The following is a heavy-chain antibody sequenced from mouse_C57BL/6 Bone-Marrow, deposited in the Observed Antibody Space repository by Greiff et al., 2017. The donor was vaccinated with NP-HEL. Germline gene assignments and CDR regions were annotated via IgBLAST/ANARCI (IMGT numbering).Heavy chain of an antibody. CDR1: GYTFTDYY. Sequence: EVKLQESGPVLVKPGASVKMSCKASGYTFTDYYMNWVKQSHGKSLEWIGVINPYNGGTSYNQKFKGKATLTVDKSSSTAYMELNSLTSEDSAVYYCARAHCYGSSRVAYWGRGNRVTVSA. D-gene: IGHD1-1*01. V-gene: IGHV1-19*01. CDR2: INPYNGGT. J-gene: IGHJ3*01. CDR3: ARAHCYGSSRVAY.